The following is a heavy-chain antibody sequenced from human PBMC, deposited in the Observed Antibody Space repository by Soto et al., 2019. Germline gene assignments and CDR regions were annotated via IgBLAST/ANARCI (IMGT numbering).Heavy chain of an antibody. CDR2: ISAYNGNT. CDR1: GYTFTSYG. J-gene: IGHJ3*02. CDR3: ARRGDYRGRSAFDI. V-gene: IGHV1-18*01. D-gene: IGHD4-17*01. Sequence: QVQLVQSGAEVKKPGASVKVSCKASGYTFTSYGISWVRQAPGQGLEWMGWISAYNGNTNYAQKLPGRVTMTTDTSTRTDYMGMMSLVSDDTAVYYCARRGDYRGRSAFDIWGQGTMVTVSS.